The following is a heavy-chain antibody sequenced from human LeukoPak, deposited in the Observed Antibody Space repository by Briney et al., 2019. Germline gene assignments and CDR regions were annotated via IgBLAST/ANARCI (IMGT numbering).Heavy chain of an antibody. CDR1: GGSISSYY. CDR2: IYYSGST. CDR3: ARGFRGASFDY. V-gene: IGHV4-59*01. D-gene: IGHD1-26*01. J-gene: IGHJ4*02. Sequence: SETLSLTCTVSGGSISSYYWSWIRQPPGKGLEWIGYIYYSGSTNYNPSLKSRVTISVDTSKNQFSLKLSSVTAADTAVYYCARGFRGASFDYWGQGTLVTVSS.